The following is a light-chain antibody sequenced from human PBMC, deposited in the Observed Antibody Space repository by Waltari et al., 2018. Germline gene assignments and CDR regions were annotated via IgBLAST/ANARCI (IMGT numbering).Light chain of an antibody. Sequence: QSALTQPASVSGSPGQTITISCTGTSGDIGSYDLVSWYQHNPDKAPKLIIYEINKRPSGVSNRFSGSKSGHTASLTISGLLAEDEADYYCASYASSLTGVLFGGGTRLTVL. J-gene: IGLJ2*01. CDR3: ASYASSLTGVL. CDR2: EIN. V-gene: IGLV2-23*02. CDR1: SGDIGSYDL.